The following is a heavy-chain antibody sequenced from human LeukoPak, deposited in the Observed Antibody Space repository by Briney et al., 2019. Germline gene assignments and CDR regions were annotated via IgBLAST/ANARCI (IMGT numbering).Heavy chain of an antibody. J-gene: IGHJ1*01. Sequence: ASVKVSCKASGYTFTSYYMHWVRQAPGQGLEWMGINNPSGGSTSYAQKFQGRVTMTSDTSTSTVYMELSSLRSEDTAVYYFASDILTGYSSPVPEYFQHWGQGTLVTVSS. V-gene: IGHV1-46*01. CDR2: NNPSGGST. CDR3: ASDILTGYSSPVPEYFQH. CDR1: GYTFTSYY. D-gene: IGHD3-9*01.